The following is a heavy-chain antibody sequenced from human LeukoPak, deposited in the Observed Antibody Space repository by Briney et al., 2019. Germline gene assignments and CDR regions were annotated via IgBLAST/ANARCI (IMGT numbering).Heavy chain of an antibody. J-gene: IGHJ4*02. CDR3: ARHFRGGSYYFDF. V-gene: IGHV4-39*01. CDR2: IYYTGST. D-gene: IGHD2-15*01. CDR1: GGSISSSSYY. Sequence: SETLSLTCTVSGGSISSSSYYWGWIRQPPGKGLEWIGTIYYTGSTYYNPSLKSRVTMSVATSKNQFSLKLSSVTAADTAVYYCARHFRGGSYYFDFWGQGTLVTVSS.